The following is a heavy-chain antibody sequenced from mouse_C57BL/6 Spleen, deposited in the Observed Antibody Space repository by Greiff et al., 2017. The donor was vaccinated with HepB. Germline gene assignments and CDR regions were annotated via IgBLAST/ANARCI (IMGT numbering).Heavy chain of an antibody. J-gene: IGHJ2*01. V-gene: IGHV1-82*01. CDR2: IYPGDGDT. CDR3: ARSIDYDGFDY. CDR1: GYAFSSSW. Sequence: QVQLQQSGPELVKPGASVKISCKASGYAFSSSWMNWVKQRPGKGLEWIGRIYPGDGDTNYNGKFKGKATLTADKSSSTAYMQLSSLTSEDSAVYVCARSIDYDGFDYWGQGTTLTVSS. D-gene: IGHD2-4*01.